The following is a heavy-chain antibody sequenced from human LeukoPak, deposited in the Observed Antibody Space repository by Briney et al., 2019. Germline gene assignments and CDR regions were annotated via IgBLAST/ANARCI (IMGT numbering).Heavy chain of an antibody. CDR3: ARVGLYYYDSSGYASGAFDI. CDR2: INSDGSST. J-gene: IGHJ3*02. D-gene: IGHD3-22*01. CDR1: GFTFSSYW. Sequence: GGSLRLSCGASGFTFSSYWMHWARQAPGKGLVWVSRINSDGSSTSYADSVKGRFTISRDNAKNMLYLQMNSLRAEDTAVYYCARVGLYYYDSSGYASGAFDIWGQGTMVTVSS. V-gene: IGHV3-74*01.